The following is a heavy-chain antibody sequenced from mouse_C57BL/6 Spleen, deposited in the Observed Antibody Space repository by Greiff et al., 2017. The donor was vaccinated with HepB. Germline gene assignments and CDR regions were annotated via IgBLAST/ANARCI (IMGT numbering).Heavy chain of an antibody. V-gene: IGHV1-80*01. D-gene: IGHD2-4*01. Sequence: VQLQQSGAELVKPGASVKISCKASGYAFSSYWMNWVKQRPGKGLEWIGQIYPGDGDTNYNGKVKGKATLTADKSSSTAYMQLSSLNSEDSAVYCCARSSYDYYFDYWGQGTTLTVSS. CDR3: ARSSYDYYFDY. CDR1: GYAFSSYW. J-gene: IGHJ2*01. CDR2: IYPGDGDT.